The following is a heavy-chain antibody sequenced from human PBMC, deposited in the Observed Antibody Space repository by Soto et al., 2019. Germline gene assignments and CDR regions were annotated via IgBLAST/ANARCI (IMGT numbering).Heavy chain of an antibody. D-gene: IGHD3-3*01. V-gene: IGHV3-53*04. CDR3: AKFGDDAFDI. Sequence: GGSLRLSCAASGFTVSSNYMSWVRQAPGKGLEWVSVIYRGGSTYYVDSVKDRCTISRQNSKNTLYLQMNSRRAEDTAVYYCAKFGDDAFDIWGQGTMVTVSS. CDR2: IYRGGST. CDR1: GFTVSSNY. J-gene: IGHJ3*02.